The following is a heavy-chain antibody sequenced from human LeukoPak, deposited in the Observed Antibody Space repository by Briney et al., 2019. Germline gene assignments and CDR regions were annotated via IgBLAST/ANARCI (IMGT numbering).Heavy chain of an antibody. D-gene: IGHD2-2*01. CDR2: ITSAGNT. CDR1: GFTFSSYA. CDR3: AKGGGPYHLPTDY. V-gene: IGHV3-23*01. Sequence: GGSLRLSCAASGFTFSSYAVNWVRQAPGKGLEWVSAITSAGNTYYADSVKGRFTISRDSSKNTLYLQMNSLGSEDTAVYYCAKGGGPYHLPTDYWGQGTLVTVSS. J-gene: IGHJ4*02.